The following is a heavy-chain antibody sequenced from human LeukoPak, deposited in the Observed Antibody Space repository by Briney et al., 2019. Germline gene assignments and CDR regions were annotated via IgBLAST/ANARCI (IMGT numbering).Heavy chain of an antibody. Sequence: GGSLRLSCAASGFTFSSYGMSWVRQAPGKGLEWVSAISGSGGSTYYADSVKGRFTISRDNSKNTLYLQMNSLRAEDTAVYYCAKGALGYCSSTSCYAPAPDAFDIWGQGTMVTVSS. V-gene: IGHV3-23*01. CDR1: GFTFSSYG. D-gene: IGHD2-2*01. CDR2: ISGSGGST. J-gene: IGHJ3*02. CDR3: AKGALGYCSSTSCYAPAPDAFDI.